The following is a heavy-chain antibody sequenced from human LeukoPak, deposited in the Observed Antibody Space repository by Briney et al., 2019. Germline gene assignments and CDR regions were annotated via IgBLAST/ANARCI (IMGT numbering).Heavy chain of an antibody. J-gene: IGHJ4*02. CDR2: INPNSGGT. V-gene: IGHV1-2*06. Sequence: ASVKVSCKASGYTYTGYYMHWVRQAPGQGLEWMGRINPNSGGTNYAQKFQGRVTMTRDTSISTAYMELSRLRSDDTAVYYWARVSPGVDYVWGSYRLDYWGQGTLVTVSS. CDR1: GYTYTGYY. CDR3: ARVSPGVDYVWGSYRLDY. D-gene: IGHD3-16*02.